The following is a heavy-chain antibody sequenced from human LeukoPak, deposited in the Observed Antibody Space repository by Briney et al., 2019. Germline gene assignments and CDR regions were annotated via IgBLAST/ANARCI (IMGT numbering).Heavy chain of an antibody. CDR2: INHSGST. V-gene: IGHV4-34*01. J-gene: IGHJ1*01. Sequence: KSSETLSLTFAVYGGSFSGYYWSWIRQPPGKGLEWIGEINHSGSTNYNPSLKSRVTISVDTSKNQFSLKLSSVTAADTAVYYCARGPRWAKYFQHWGQGTLVTVSS. CDR3: ARGPRWAKYFQH. CDR1: GGSFSGYY. D-gene: IGHD4-23*01.